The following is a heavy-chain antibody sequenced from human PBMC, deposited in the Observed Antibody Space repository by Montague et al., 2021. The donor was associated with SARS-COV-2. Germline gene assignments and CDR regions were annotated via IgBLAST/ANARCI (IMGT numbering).Heavy chain of an antibody. J-gene: IGHJ5*01. V-gene: IGHV4-31*03. CDR2: IYHSGST. D-gene: IGHD1-26*01. CDR3: ARVTIWRGRHYPFDS. CDR1: GGSISSGGYY. Sequence: TLSLTCTVSGGSISSGGYYWSWVRQLPGKGLEWIGYIYHSGSTYTKPSLKSRITLSLDTPKNQISLNLNSVTAADTAIYYCARVTIWRGRHYPFDSWGQGTLVTVSS.